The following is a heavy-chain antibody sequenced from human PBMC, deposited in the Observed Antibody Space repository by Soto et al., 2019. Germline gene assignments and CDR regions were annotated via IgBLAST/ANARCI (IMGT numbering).Heavy chain of an antibody. CDR3: ARDSMDYDGTAIYY. V-gene: IGHV1-46*01. CDR1: GYTFTSYY. J-gene: IGHJ4*02. CDR2: VNPSGGST. Sequence: ASVKFSCKASGYTFTSYYMHWVRQAPGQGLEWMGIVNPSGGSTSYAQKFQGRVTMTRDTSTSTVYMELSSLRSEDTAVYYCARDSMDYDGTAIYYWGQGTLVTAPQ. D-gene: IGHD3-22*01.